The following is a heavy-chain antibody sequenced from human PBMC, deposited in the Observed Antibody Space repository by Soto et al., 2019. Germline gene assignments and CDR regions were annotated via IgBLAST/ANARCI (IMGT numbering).Heavy chain of an antibody. CDR1: GFTFSSYG. CDR2: ISYDGNNK. Sequence: QVQLVESGGGVVQPGRSLRLSCAASGFTFSSYGMHWVRQAPGKGLEWVAVISYDGNNKYYAGSVKGRFTISRDNSKNTRYLQTNFLRSEDTAVYYCAREAGTVSFDYWGQGTLVTVSS. J-gene: IGHJ4*02. D-gene: IGHD4-4*01. CDR3: AREAGTVSFDY. V-gene: IGHV3-30*03.